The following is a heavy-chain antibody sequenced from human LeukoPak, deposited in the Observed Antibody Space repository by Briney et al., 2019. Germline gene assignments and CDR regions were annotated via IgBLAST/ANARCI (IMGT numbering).Heavy chain of an antibody. V-gene: IGHV3-20*04. Sequence: GGSLRLSCAASGSTFDDYGMSWVRQAPGKGLEWVSGINWNGGSSGYADSVKGRFTISRDNAKNSLYLQLSSLGAEDTALYYCARDRRGSGWYYFDYWGQGTLVTVSS. CDR1: GSTFDDYG. CDR3: ARDRRGSGWYYFDY. D-gene: IGHD6-19*01. J-gene: IGHJ4*02. CDR2: INWNGGSS.